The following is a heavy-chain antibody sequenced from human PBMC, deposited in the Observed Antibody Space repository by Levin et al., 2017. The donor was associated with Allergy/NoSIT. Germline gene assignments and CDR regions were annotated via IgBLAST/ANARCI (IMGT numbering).Heavy chain of an antibody. J-gene: IGHJ4*02. D-gene: IGHD6-19*01. CDR3: ARKSSSGWFYFDY. Sequence: SETLSLTCTVSGGSISSFYWSWIRQPPGKAMEWIGYIYYSGSTDYNPSLKSRVTIPVDTSKNQFSLQLTSVTAADTAVYYCARKSSSGWFYFDYWGQGTLVTVSS. CDR1: GGSISSFY. V-gene: IGHV4-59*01. CDR2: IYYSGST.